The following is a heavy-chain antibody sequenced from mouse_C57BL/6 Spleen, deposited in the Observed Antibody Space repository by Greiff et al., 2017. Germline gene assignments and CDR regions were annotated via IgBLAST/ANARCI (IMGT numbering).Heavy chain of an antibody. D-gene: IGHD1-1*01. CDR2: INYDGSST. V-gene: IGHV5-16*01. CDR1: GFTFSDYY. CDR3: ARGGLLRYHYFDY. J-gene: IGHJ2*01. Sequence: EVQRVESEGGLVQPGSSMKLSCTASGFTFSDYYMAWVRQVPEKGLEWVANINYDGSSTYYLDSLKSRFIISRDNAKNILYLQMSSLKSEDTATYYCARGGLLRYHYFDYWGQGTTLTVSS.